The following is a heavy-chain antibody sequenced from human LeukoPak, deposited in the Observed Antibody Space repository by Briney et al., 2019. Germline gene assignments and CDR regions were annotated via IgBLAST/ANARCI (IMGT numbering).Heavy chain of an antibody. D-gene: IGHD3-22*01. CDR1: GGSISSGDYY. Sequence: SETLSLTCTVSGGSISSGDYYWSWIRQPPGKGLEWIGYIYYSGSTNYNPSLKSRVTLSVDTSKNQFSLKLSSVTAADTAVYYCARHAHPHYYDSSGYYPLDHWGQGTLVIVSS. V-gene: IGHV4-30-4*08. CDR2: IYYSGST. CDR3: ARHAHPHYYDSSGYYPLDH. J-gene: IGHJ4*02.